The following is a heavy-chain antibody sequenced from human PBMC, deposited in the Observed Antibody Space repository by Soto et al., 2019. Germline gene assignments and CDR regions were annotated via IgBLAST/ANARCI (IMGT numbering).Heavy chain of an antibody. CDR3: AYSSTPFDYGMDV. D-gene: IGHD6-13*01. J-gene: IGHJ6*02. CDR2: INTSGSDT. CDR1: GFTFSSDW. V-gene: IGHV3-74*01. Sequence: GGSLRLSCAASGFTFSSDWMHWVRQAPGKGLVWVSRINTSGSDTSYADSVKGRFTISRDNSKNTLYLQMNSLRAEGTAVYYCAYSSTPFDYGMDVWGQGTTVTVSS.